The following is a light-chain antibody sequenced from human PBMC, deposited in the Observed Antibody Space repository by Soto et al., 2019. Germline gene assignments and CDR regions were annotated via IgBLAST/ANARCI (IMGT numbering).Light chain of an antibody. V-gene: IGKV3-20*01. Sequence: EIVLTQSPGTLSLSPGERATISCRASQSVTSSYLAWYQQKPGQAPRLFIYGASSRATGIPDRFSGSGSGTDFTLTISRLEPEDFAVYHCQQYGNSPWTFGQGNKV. CDR3: QQYGNSPWT. J-gene: IGKJ1*01. CDR1: QSVTSSY. CDR2: GAS.